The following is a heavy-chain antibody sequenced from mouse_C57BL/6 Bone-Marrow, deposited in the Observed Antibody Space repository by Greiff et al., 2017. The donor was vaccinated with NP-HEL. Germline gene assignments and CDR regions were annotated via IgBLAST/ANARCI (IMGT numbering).Heavy chain of an antibody. CDR1: GYTFTDYN. D-gene: IGHD1-1*01. J-gene: IGHJ1*03. CDR3: ARPPYYYGSSYWYFDV. Sequence: VQLKESGPELVKPGASVKIPCKASGYTFTDYNMDWVKQSHGKSLEWIGDINPNNGGTIYNQKFKGKATLTVDKSSSTAYMELRSLTSEDTAVYDCARPPYYYGSSYWYFDVWGTGTTVTVSS. V-gene: IGHV1-18*01. CDR2: INPNNGGT.